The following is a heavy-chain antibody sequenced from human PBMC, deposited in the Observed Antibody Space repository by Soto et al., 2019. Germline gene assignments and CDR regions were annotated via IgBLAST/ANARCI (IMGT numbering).Heavy chain of an antibody. Sequence: ASVKVSCKASGYTFTGYYVHWVRQAPGQGLEWMGWINPNSGDTYLAQRFQGRVTMNRDTSIGTAYMELRGLTSDDTAEYYCAKGGAIVAAGTRVYLYNAMDVWGQGTTVTGLL. V-gene: IGHV1-2*02. J-gene: IGHJ6*02. CDR2: INPNSGDT. CDR3: AKGGAIVAAGTRVYLYNAMDV. D-gene: IGHD1-26*01. CDR1: GYTFTGYY.